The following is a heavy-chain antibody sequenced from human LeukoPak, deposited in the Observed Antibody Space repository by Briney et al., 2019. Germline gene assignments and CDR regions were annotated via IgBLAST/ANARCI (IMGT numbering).Heavy chain of an antibody. D-gene: IGHD3-10*01. CDR2: INPNSGGT. Sequence: ASVKVSCKASGYTFTGCYMHWVRQAPGQGLEWMGWINPNSGGTNYAQKFQGRVTMTRDTSISTAYMELSRLRSDDTAAYYCARAYGSGGNWFDPWGQGTLVTVSP. V-gene: IGHV1-2*02. CDR1: GYTFTGCY. J-gene: IGHJ5*02. CDR3: ARAYGSGGNWFDP.